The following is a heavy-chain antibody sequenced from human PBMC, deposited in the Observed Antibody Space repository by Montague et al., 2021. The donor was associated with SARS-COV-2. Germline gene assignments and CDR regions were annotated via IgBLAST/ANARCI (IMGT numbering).Heavy chain of an antibody. CDR3: AKGRGTSCSDY. J-gene: IGHJ4*02. D-gene: IGHD2-15*01. V-gene: IGHV3-23*01. CDR1: GFTVSTAV. CDR2: INGGGGST. Sequence: SLRLSCAASGFTVSTAVVSWVRQAPGKGLEWVSTINGGGGSTYYADSMRGRFTISRDNSENMLYLQMNSLRAEDTAIYYCAKGRGTSCSDYWGQGTLVTVSS.